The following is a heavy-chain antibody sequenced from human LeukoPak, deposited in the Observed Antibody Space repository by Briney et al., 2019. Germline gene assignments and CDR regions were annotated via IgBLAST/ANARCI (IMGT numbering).Heavy chain of an antibody. CDR2: IYYSGST. CDR3: ASSLRYYDFWSGSGAFDI. V-gene: IGHV4-39*07. CDR1: GGSISSYY. Sequence: SETLSLTCTVSGGSISSYYWGWIRQPPGKGLEWIGSIYYSGSTYYNPSLKSRVTISVDTSKNQFSLKLSSVTAADTAVYYCASSLRYYDFWSGSGAFDIWGQGTMVTVSS. J-gene: IGHJ3*02. D-gene: IGHD3-3*01.